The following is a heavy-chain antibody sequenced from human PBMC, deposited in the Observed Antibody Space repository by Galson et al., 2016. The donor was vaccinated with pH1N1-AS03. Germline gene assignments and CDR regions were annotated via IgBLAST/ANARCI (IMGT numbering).Heavy chain of an antibody. V-gene: IGHV3-23*01. CDR2: ISGSGGTT. D-gene: IGHD3-3*01. CDR1: GFTFSSYA. J-gene: IGHJ6*03. Sequence: SLRLSCAASGFTFSSYAMTWVRQAPGKGLEWVSGISGSGGTTYYAESVKGWSAISRDNSKNTLYLLMNSLRAEDTAVYYCAKGDDFWSGYSPNYYYCMDVWGKGTTVTVSS. CDR3: AKGDDFWSGYSPNYYYCMDV.